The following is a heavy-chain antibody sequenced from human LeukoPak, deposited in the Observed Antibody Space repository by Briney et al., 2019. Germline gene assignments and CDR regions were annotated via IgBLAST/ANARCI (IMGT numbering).Heavy chain of an antibody. V-gene: IGHV1-46*01. D-gene: IGHD5-24*01. J-gene: IGHJ3*02. CDR3: ARIRDGYNDAYDI. Sequence: WASVKVSCKASGYTFTKYYIHWVRQAPGQGLEWMGLINPGGDNTNCAQNFQGRVTMTRDTSTSTVYMELSSLRSEDTAIYYCARIRDGYNDAYDIWGQGTVVTVPS. CDR1: GYTFTKYY. CDR2: INPGGDNT.